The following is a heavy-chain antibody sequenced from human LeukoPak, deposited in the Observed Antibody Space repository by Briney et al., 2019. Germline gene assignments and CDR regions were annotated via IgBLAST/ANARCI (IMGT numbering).Heavy chain of an antibody. CDR2: IDTSGNT. CDR3: ARDRGSGWYDY. V-gene: IGHV4-4*07. D-gene: IGHD6-19*01. J-gene: IGHJ4*02. Sequence: SETLSLTCTVSGGSISSYYWNWIRQPAGKGLEWIGRIDTSGNTNYNPSLKSRITVSIDTTKKQFSLRVNTVTAADTAVYYCARDRGSGWYDYWGQGTLVTVSS. CDR1: GGSISSYY.